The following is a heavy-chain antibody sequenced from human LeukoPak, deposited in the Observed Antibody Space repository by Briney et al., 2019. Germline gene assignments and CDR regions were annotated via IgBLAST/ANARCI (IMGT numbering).Heavy chain of an antibody. V-gene: IGHV3-53*05. J-gene: IGHJ3*02. CDR1: GFTVRSSY. D-gene: IGHD3-10*01. Sequence: GGSLRLSCAASGFTVRSSYMSWVRQAPGKGLEWVSVIYSGGSPDYADSAKGRFTISTDNSKNTLYLQMGSLRAGDMAVYYCARVGNSGAFDIWGQETMVTVSS. CDR2: IYSGGSP. CDR3: ARVGNSGAFDI.